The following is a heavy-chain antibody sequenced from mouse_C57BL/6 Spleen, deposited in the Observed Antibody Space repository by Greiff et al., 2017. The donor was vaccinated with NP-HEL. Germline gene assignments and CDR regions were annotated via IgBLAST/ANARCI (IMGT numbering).Heavy chain of an antibody. CDR3: ARDYYGSSYDWYFDV. V-gene: IGHV1-50*01. CDR1: GYTFTSYW. D-gene: IGHD1-1*01. CDR2: IDPSDSYT. Sequence: QVQLQQPGAELVKPGASVKLSCKASGYTFTSYWMQWVKQRPGQGLEWIGEIDPSDSYTNYNQKFKGKATLTVDTSSSTAYMQLSSLTSEDSAVYYCARDYYGSSYDWYFDVWGTGTTVTVSS. J-gene: IGHJ1*03.